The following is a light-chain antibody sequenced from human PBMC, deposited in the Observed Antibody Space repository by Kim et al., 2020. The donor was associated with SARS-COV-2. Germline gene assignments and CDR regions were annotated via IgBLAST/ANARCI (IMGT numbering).Light chain of an antibody. CDR2: RND. J-gene: IGLJ3*02. CDR1: SSNIGSDT. CDR3: AAWDNSLNGPWV. V-gene: IGLV1-44*01. Sequence: QRIALSCSGSSSNIGSDTVNWYQQIPGTAPKLLIYRNDQRASGVPDRFSGSKSGTSASLAISGLQSGDEGDYYCAAWDNSLNGPWVFGGGTRLTVL.